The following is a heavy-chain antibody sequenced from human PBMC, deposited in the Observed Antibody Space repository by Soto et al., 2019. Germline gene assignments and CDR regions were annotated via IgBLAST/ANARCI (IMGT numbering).Heavy chain of an antibody. CDR2: IIHSEST. CDR3: ARQRPTDGRWEFANYYGMDV. V-gene: IGHV4-34*12. CDR1: GGSFSAYY. J-gene: IGHJ6*02. Sequence: SETLSLTCAVYGGSFSAYYWSWVRQPPGKGLEWIGEIIHSESTKYNPSLKSRVTISVDTSKNRFSLKLSSVTAADTAVYYCARQRPTDGRWEFANYYGMDVWGQGTPVTVSS. D-gene: IGHD1-26*01.